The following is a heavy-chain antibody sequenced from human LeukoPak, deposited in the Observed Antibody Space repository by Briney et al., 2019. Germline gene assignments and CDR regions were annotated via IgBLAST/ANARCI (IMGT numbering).Heavy chain of an antibody. CDR1: GFTFISYA. D-gene: IGHD3-22*01. J-gene: IGHJ5*02. Sequence: GGSLRLSCAASGFTFISYAMNWVRQAPGKGLEWVSATSDSGSNTYYADSVKGRFTISRDNSKNTLYLEMNSLRVDDTAVYYCAREDSTWGLGTLVTVSS. CDR2: TSDSGSNT. CDR3: AREDST. V-gene: IGHV3-23*01.